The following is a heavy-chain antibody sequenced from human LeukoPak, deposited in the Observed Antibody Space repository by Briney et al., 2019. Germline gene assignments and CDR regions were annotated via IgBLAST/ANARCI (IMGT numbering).Heavy chain of an antibody. CDR2: TYYRSKWYN. D-gene: IGHD3-22*01. CDR1: GDSVSSNSAA. Sequence: SQTLSLTCAISGDSVSSNSAAWNWIRRSPSRGLEWLGRTYYRSKWYNDYAVSVKSRITINPDTSKNQFSLQLNSVTPEDTAVYYCARDSSSGYYLYYYGMDVWGQGTTVTVSS. J-gene: IGHJ6*02. CDR3: ARDSSSGYYLYYYGMDV. V-gene: IGHV6-1*01.